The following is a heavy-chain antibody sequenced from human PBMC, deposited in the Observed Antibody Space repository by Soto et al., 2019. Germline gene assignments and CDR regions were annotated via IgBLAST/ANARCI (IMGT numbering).Heavy chain of an antibody. J-gene: IGHJ3*02. CDR1: GGSISSYY. D-gene: IGHD3-10*01. CDR2: IYYSGST. V-gene: IGHV4-59*01. CDR3: ARDPGGDTAFDI. Sequence: TLSLTCTVSGGSISSYYWSWIRQPPGMGLEWIGYIYYSGSTNYNPSLKSRVTISVDTSKNQFSLKLSSVTAADTAVYYCARDPGGDTAFDIWGQGTMVTVS.